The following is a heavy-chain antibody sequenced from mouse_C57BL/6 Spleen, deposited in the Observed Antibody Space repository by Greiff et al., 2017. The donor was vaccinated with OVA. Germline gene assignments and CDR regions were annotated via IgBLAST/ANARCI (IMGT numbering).Heavy chain of an antibody. D-gene: IGHD2-3*01. CDR1: GFTFSSYG. V-gene: IGHV5-6*01. CDR2: ISSGSSYT. J-gene: IGHJ2*01. CDR3: ARLSIHYYFDY. Sequence: EVKLMESGGDLVKPGGSLKLSCAASGFTFSSYGMSWVRQTPDKRLEWVATISSGSSYTYYPDSVKGRFTISRDNAKNTLYLQMSSLKSEDTAMYYCARLSIHYYFDYWGQGTTLTVSS.